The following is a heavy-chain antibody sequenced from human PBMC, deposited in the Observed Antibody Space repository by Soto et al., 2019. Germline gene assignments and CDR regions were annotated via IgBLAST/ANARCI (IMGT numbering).Heavy chain of an antibody. CDR1: GDSISSNNW. Sequence: SETLSLTCDVSGDSISSNNWWSWVRQTPGKGLEWIGEIYHSGSTNYNPSLKSRVTISVDKSKNQFSLKLNSVAVADTAVYYCARRDCSGGSCYSARYFDYWGQGTLVTVSS. V-gene: IGHV4-4*02. J-gene: IGHJ4*02. CDR3: ARRDCSGGSCYSARYFDY. D-gene: IGHD2-15*01. CDR2: IYHSGST.